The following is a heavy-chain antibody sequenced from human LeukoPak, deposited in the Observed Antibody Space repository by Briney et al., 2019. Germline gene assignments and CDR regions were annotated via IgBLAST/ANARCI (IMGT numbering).Heavy chain of an antibody. J-gene: IGHJ4*02. V-gene: IGHV3-48*04. D-gene: IGHD2-15*01. Sequence: PGGSLRLYCAASGFTFSSYSLNWVRQAPGKGLEWVSYITSSSSSIYYADSVKGRFTISRDNAKNSLYLQMNSLRAEDTAMYYCARDYCSGGRCCSVDYWGQGTLVTVSS. CDR3: ARDYCSGGRCCSVDY. CDR2: ITSSSSSI. CDR1: GFTFSSYS.